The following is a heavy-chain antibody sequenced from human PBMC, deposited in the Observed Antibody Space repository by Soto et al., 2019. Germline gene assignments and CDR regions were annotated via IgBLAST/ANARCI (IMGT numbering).Heavy chain of an antibody. J-gene: IGHJ4*02. CDR1: GFTVSSNY. CDR3: AGSVGGGFDY. Sequence: EVQLVESGGGLVQPGGSLRLSCAASGFTVSSNYMSWVRQAPGKGLEWVSVVYIGGNTYYAESVEDRFTISRDNFHNMLYLKMNSLRAEERAVYSCAGSVGGGFDYWGQGTLVTVSS. CDR2: VYIGGNT. D-gene: IGHD3-16*01. V-gene: IGHV3-66*01.